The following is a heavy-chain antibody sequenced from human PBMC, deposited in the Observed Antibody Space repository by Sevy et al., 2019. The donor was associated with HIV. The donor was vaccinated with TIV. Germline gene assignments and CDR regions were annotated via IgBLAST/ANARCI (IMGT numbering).Heavy chain of an antibody. Sequence: SENLSLTCTVSGGSISSSSYYWGWIRQPPGKGMEWIGSIYYSGSTYYNPSLKSRVTISVDTSKNQFSLKLSSVTAADTAVHYCARRGWGYYFDYWGQGTLVTVSS. J-gene: IGHJ4*02. CDR1: GGSISSSSYY. CDR3: ARRGWGYYFDY. D-gene: IGHD7-27*01. CDR2: IYYSGST. V-gene: IGHV4-39*01.